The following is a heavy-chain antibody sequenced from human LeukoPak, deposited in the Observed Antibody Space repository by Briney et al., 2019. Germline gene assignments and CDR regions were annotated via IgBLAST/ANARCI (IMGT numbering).Heavy chain of an antibody. D-gene: IGHD3-10*01. CDR3: ARRYYGSGSYYTDY. Sequence: GESLKISCRGSGYSFTSYWVGLVRQMPGKGLELIVIIYPGYSDIRYSPFFQGQVTISADKSISTSYLQWSSLKASDTAMYYCARRYYGSGSYYTDYWGQGTLVTVSS. V-gene: IGHV5-51*01. CDR1: GYSFTSYW. J-gene: IGHJ4*02. CDR2: IYPGYSDI.